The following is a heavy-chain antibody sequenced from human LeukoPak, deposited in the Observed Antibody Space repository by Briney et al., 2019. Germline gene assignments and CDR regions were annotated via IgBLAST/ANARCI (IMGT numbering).Heavy chain of an antibody. CDR3: ARGGGIGRYGLPFDS. CDR2: MKQEGREK. V-gene: IGHV3-7*01. D-gene: IGHD6-19*01. Sequence: PGGCLGLSCVSSVFIFSNYWMRCVRDVPGRGREWGANMKQEGREKYRVDSVRGRFTISRDNAKNSVYLQMNSLTDEDTAVYYCARGGGIGRYGLPFDSWGQGTLVTASS. CDR1: VFIFSNYW. J-gene: IGHJ4*02.